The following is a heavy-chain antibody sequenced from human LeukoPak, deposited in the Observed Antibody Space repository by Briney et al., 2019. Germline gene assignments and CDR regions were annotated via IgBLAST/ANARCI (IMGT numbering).Heavy chain of an antibody. CDR2: INPNSGGT. D-gene: IGHD3-22*01. CDR3: AREVTMIVVVITTSPYYGMDV. Sequence: ASVKVSCKASGYTFTGYYMHWVRQAPGQGLEWMGWINPNSGGTNYAQKFQGRVTVTRDTSISTAYMELSRLRSDDTAVYYCAREVTMIVVVITTSPYYGMDVWGQGTTVTVSS. CDR1: GYTFTGYY. J-gene: IGHJ6*02. V-gene: IGHV1-2*02.